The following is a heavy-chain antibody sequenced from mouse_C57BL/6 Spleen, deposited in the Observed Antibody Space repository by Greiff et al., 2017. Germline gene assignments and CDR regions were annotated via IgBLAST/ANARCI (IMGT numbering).Heavy chain of an antibody. J-gene: IGHJ3*01. CDR2: INYDGSST. D-gene: IGHD1-1*01. CDR3: ARSYGSSYGFAY. Sequence: EVKVVESEGGLVQPGSSMKLSCTASGFTFSDYYMAWVRQVPEKGLEWVANINYDGSSTYYLDSLKSRFIISRDNAKNILYLQMSSLKSEDTATYYCARSYGSSYGFAYWGQGTLVTVSA. V-gene: IGHV5-16*01. CDR1: GFTFSDYY.